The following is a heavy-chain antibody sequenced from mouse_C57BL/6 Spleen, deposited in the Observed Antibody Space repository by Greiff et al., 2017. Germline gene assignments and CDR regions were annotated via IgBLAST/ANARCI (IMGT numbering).Heavy chain of an antibody. CDR3: ARSWDEAWFAY. CDR1: GYAFSSYW. CDR2: IYPGDGDT. D-gene: IGHD4-1*01. J-gene: IGHJ3*01. V-gene: IGHV1-80*01. Sequence: QVQLQQSGAELVKPGASVKISCKASGYAFSSYWMNWVKQRPGKGLEWIGQIYPGDGDTNYNGKFKGKATLTADKSSSTAYLQLSSLTSEDSAVYFCARSWDEAWFAYWGQGTLVTVSA.